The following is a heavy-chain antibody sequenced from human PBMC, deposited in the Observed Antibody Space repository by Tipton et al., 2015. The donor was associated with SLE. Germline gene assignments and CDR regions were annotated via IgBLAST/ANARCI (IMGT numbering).Heavy chain of an antibody. J-gene: IGHJ4*02. Sequence: RSLRLSCGASGFTFSSYDMHWVRQAPGKGLEWVAVIWYDGSNKYYADSVKGRFTISRDNSKNTLYLQMNSLRAEDTAVYYCARDYYGSGSYKDYWGQGTLVTVSS. CDR2: IWYDGSNK. CDR3: ARDYYGSGSYKDY. CDR1: GFTFSSYD. D-gene: IGHD3-10*01. V-gene: IGHV3-33*01.